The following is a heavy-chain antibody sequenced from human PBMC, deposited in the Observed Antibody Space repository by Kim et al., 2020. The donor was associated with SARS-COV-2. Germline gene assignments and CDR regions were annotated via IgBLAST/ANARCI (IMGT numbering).Heavy chain of an antibody. CDR2: IYYSGST. CDR1: GGSISSSSYY. CDR3: ASQGAGDTAMVSDY. J-gene: IGHJ4*02. D-gene: IGHD5-18*01. Sequence: SETLSLTCTVSGGSISSSSYYWGWIRQPPGKGLEWIGSIYYSGSTYYNPSLKSRVTISVDTSKNQFSLKLSSVTAADTAVYYCASQGAGDTAMVSDYWGQGTLVTVSA. V-gene: IGHV4-39*01.